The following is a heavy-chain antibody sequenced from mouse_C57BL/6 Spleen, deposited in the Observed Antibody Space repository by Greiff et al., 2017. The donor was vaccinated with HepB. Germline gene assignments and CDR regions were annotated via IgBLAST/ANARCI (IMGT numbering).Heavy chain of an antibody. CDR2: IHPNSGST. V-gene: IGHV1-64*01. J-gene: IGHJ2*01. CDR1: GYTFTSYW. D-gene: IGHD1-1*01. CDR3: ARPTVWGYFDY. Sequence: QVQLKQPGAELVKPGASVKLSCKASGYTFTSYWMHWVKQRPGQGLEWIGMIHPNSGSTNYNEKFKSKATLTVDKSSSTAYMQLSSLTSEDSAVYYCARPTVWGYFDYWGQGTTLTVSS.